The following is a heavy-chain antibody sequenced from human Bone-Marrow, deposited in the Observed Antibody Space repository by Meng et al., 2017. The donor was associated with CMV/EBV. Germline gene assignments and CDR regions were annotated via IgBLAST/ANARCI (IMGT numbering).Heavy chain of an antibody. D-gene: IGHD1-1*01. CDR2: IDPNSGNT. CDR1: GYTFTRYD. V-gene: IGHV1-8*03. CDR3: ARAVAGTNYYYYGMDV. J-gene: IGHJ6*02. Sequence: ASVKVSCKASGYTFTRYDIIWVRQATGQGLEWMGRIDPNSGNTGYAQKFQGRVTITTDESTSTAYMELSSLRSEDTAVYYCARAVAGTNYYYYGMDVWGQGTTVTVSS.